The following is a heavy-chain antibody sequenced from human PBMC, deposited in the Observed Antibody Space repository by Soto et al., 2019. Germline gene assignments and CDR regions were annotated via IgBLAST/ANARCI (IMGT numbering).Heavy chain of an antibody. D-gene: IGHD6-19*01. CDR2: IYSGGST. V-gene: IGHV3-53*01. Sequence: PGGSLRLSCAASGFTVSSNYMSWVRQAPGKGLEWVSVIYSGGSTYYADSVKGRFTISRDNSKNTLYLQMNSLRAEDTAVYYCARDREGSGWSFDYWGQGTLVTVSS. CDR1: GFTVSSNY. J-gene: IGHJ4*02. CDR3: ARDREGSGWSFDY.